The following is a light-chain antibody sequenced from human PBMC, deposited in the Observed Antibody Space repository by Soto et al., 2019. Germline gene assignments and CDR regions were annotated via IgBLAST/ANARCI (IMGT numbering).Light chain of an antibody. Sequence: ELVMTQAPATPSLSPVETATLSYRASQSVSSSLAWYQQTPGRAPRLLIYGASTRATGIPTRFSGSVSGTEFTLTISRLQSEDLAVYYGQQYKNWPPLTFGGGTKVDIK. J-gene: IGKJ4*01. CDR1: QSVSSS. CDR3: QQYKNWPPLT. V-gene: IGKV3-15*01. CDR2: GAS.